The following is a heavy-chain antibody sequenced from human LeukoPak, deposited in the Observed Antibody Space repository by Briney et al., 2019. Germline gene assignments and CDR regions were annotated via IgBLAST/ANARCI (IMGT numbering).Heavy chain of an antibody. CDR3: ARVSGSGSYHAVYYYGMDV. D-gene: IGHD3-10*01. Sequence: GGSLRLSCAASGFPFSNYWMHWVRQAPGKGPVWVSRINKDGTITNYADSVKGRFTISRDNSKNTLYLQMNSLRAEDTAVYYCARVSGSGSYHAVYYYGMDVWGQGTTVTVSS. CDR2: INKDGTIT. J-gene: IGHJ6*02. V-gene: IGHV3-74*01. CDR1: GFPFSNYW.